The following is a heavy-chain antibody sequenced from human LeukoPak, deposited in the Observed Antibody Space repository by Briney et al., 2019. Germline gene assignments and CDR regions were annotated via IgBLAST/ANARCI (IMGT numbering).Heavy chain of an antibody. D-gene: IGHD3-3*01. V-gene: IGHV3-7*03. CDR2: IKQDGSEK. CDR3: AREYYDFWSGYYADY. J-gene: IGHJ4*02. CDR1: GFTFSSYW. Sequence: GSLRLSCAASGFTFSSYWMSWVRQAPGKGLEWVANIKQDGSEKYYVDSVKGRFTISRDNAKNSLYLQMNSLRAEDTAVYYCAREYYDFWSGYYADYWGQGTLVTVSS.